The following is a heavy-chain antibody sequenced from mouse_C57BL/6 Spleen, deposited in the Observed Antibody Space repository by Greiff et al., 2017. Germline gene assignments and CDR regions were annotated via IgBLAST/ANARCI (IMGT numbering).Heavy chain of an antibody. CDR3: ARGVDPDY. CDR2: INPNNGGT. CDR1: GYTFTDYY. V-gene: IGHV1-26*01. J-gene: IGHJ4*01. Sequence: VQLQQSGPELVKPGASVKISCKASGYTFTDYYMNWVKQSHGKSLEWIGDINPNNGGTSYNQKFKGKATLTVDKSSSTAYMGLRSLTSEDSAVYYCARGVDPDYWGQGTSVTVSS.